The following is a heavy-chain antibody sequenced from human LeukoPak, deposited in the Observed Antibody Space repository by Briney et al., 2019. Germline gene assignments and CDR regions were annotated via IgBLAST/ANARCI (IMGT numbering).Heavy chain of an antibody. D-gene: IGHD3-22*01. CDR2: IYYSGST. J-gene: IGHJ1*01. CDR1: GGSISSGDYY. V-gene: IGHV4-30-4*01. Sequence: PSETLSLTCTVSGGSISSGDYYWSWIRQPPGKGLEWIGYIYYSGSTYYNPSLKSRVTISVDTSKNQFSLKLSSVTAADTAVYYCARESVGGYYYGRYFQHWGQGTLVTVSS. CDR3: ARESVGGYYYGRYFQH.